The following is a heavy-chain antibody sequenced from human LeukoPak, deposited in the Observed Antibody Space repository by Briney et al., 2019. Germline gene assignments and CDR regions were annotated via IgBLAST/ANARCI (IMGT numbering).Heavy chain of an antibody. CDR2: IIPIFGTA. Sequence: GASVKISCKASGYTFTGYYLHWVRQAPGQGLEWMGGIIPIFGTANYAQKFQGRVTITADESTSTAYMELSSLRSEDTAVYYCARSSNVDTAMESYFDYWGQGTLVTVSS. D-gene: IGHD5-18*01. V-gene: IGHV1-69*13. J-gene: IGHJ4*02. CDR3: ARSSNVDTAMESYFDY. CDR1: GYTFTGYY.